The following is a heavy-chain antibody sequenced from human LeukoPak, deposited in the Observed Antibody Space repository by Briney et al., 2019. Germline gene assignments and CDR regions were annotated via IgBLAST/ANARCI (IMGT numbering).Heavy chain of an antibody. CDR1: GGSVSGSY. V-gene: IGHV4-34*01. D-gene: IGHD3-10*01. CDR3: ARVFGDHGSGSYYNFRYYGMDV. CDR2: INHSGST. Sequence: SETLSLTCAVYGGSVSGSYWSWIRQPPGKGLEWIGDINHSGSTNYNPSLRSRVTISVDTSKNQFSLKLSSVTAADTAVYYCARVFGDHGSGSYYNFRYYGMDVWGQGTTVTVSS. J-gene: IGHJ6*02.